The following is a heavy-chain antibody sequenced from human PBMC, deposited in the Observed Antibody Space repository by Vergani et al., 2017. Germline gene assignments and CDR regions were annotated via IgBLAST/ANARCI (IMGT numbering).Heavy chain of an antibody. CDR1: GFTFSSYA. CDR3: ARDLT. Sequence: VQLVESGGGLVQPGGSLRLSCAASGFTFSSYAMHWVRQAPGKGLEWVAVISYDGSNKYYADSVKGRFTISRDNSKNTLYLQMNSLRAEDTAVYYCARDLTWGQGTLVTVSS. V-gene: IGHV3-30-3*01. J-gene: IGHJ5*02. CDR2: ISYDGSNK.